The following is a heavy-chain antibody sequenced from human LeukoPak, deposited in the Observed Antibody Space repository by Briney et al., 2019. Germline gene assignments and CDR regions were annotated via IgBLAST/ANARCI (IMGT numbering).Heavy chain of an antibody. V-gene: IGHV7-4-1*02. Sequence: ASVKVSCKASGYTFNSYAMNWVRQAPGQGLEWMGWINTNTGNPTYAQGFTGRFVFSLDTSVNTAYLQISGLKAEDTAVYYCARRYCYTFGCQNFDFWGQGTLVTVSS. CDR1: GYTFNSYA. CDR2: INTNTGNP. J-gene: IGHJ4*02. D-gene: IGHD3-16*02. CDR3: ARRYCYTFGCQNFDF.